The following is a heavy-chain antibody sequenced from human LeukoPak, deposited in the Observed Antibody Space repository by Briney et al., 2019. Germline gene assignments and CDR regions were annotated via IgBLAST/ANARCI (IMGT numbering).Heavy chain of an antibody. CDR1: GYSFSNYW. CDR3: ARQGYNSTWDRYLAY. V-gene: IGHV5-51*01. D-gene: IGHD6-13*01. CDR2: IYPGDSDV. Sequence: GESLKISCKGSGYSFSNYWIGWVRQMPGKGLEWMGIIYPGDSDVRYSPSFQGQVTISADKSISTAYLQWSSLQASDTAMYYCARQGYNSTWDRYLAYWGQGTLVIVSS. J-gene: IGHJ4*02.